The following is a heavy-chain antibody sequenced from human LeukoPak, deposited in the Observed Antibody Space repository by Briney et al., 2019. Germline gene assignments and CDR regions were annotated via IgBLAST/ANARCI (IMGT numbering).Heavy chain of an antibody. CDR3: ARNLRESGSYAFGY. CDR1: GYTFTSYG. CDR2: ISAYNGNT. Sequence: ASVKVSCKASGYTFTSYGISWVRQAPGQGLEWMGWISAYNGNTNYAQKLQGRVTMTTDTSTSTAYMELRSLRSDDTAVYYCARNLRESGSYAFGYWGQGTLVTVSS. J-gene: IGHJ4*02. V-gene: IGHV1-18*01. D-gene: IGHD1-26*01.